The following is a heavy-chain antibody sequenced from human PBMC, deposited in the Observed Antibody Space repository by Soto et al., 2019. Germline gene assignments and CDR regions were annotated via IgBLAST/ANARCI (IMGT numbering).Heavy chain of an antibody. CDR3: ARRRNRPNCYGMDV. CDR1: GFTFKNYW. J-gene: IGHJ6*02. Sequence: GGSLRLSCAASGFTFKNYWMHWVRQAPGKGLVWVSRINSDGSNRRYADSVQGRFTISRDNAKNTLFLQMNSLRAADTAVYFCARRRNRPNCYGMDVWGQGTTVTVS. V-gene: IGHV3-74*01. D-gene: IGHD6-6*01. CDR2: INSDGSNR.